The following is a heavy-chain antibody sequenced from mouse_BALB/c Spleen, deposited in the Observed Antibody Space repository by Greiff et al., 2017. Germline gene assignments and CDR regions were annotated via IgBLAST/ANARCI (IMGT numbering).Heavy chain of an antibody. J-gene: IGHJ1*01. CDR3: ARDRYGYFDV. V-gene: IGHV5-15*02. CDR2: ISNLAYSI. Sequence: EVMLVESGGGLVKPGGSRKLSCAASGFTFSDYGMAWVRQAPGKGPEWVAFISNLAYSIYYADTVTGRFTISRENAKNTLYLEMSSLRSEDTAMYYCARDRYGYFDVWGAGTTVTVSS. CDR1: GFTFSDYG.